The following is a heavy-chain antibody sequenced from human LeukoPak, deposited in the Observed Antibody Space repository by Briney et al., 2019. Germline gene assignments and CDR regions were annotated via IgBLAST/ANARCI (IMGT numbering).Heavy chain of an antibody. CDR3: ARGLAPVDY. CDR1: GGSISSYY. V-gene: IGHV4-59*08. D-gene: IGHD3-3*02. J-gene: IGHJ4*02. Sequence: PSETLSLTCTVSGGSISSYYWSWIRQPPGKGLEWIGYIYYSGSTNYNPSLKSRVTISVDTSKNQFSLKLSSVTAADTAVYCCARGLAPVDYWGQGTLVTVSS. CDR2: IYYSGST.